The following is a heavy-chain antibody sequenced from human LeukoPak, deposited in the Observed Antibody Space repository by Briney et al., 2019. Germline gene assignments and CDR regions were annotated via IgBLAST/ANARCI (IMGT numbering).Heavy chain of an antibody. D-gene: IGHD2-15*01. J-gene: IGHJ3*02. CDR1: GFTFSSYS. CDR3: TRIDCTGGTCHDAFDI. V-gene: IGHV3-48*01. Sequence: GGSLRLSCAASGFTFSSYSMNWVRQAPGKGLEWVSYISSSSSTIYYADSVKGRFTISRDNAKNSVYLQMSSLRAEDTAVYYCTRIDCTGGTCHDAFDIWGQGTMVTVSS. CDR2: ISSSSSTI.